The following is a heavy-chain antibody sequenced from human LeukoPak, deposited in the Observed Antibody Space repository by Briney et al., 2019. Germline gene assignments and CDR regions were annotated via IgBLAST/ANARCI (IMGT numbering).Heavy chain of an antibody. J-gene: IGHJ4*02. CDR3: ARGPLGGFDY. CDR1: GYSISSGYY. CDR2: IYHSGST. V-gene: IGHV4-38-2*02. Sequence: SETLSLTCTVSGYSISSGYYWGWIRQPPGKGLEWIGSIYHSGSTYYNPSLKSRVTISVDTSKNQFSLKLSSVTAADTAVYYCARGPLGGFDYWGQGTLVTVSS. D-gene: IGHD3-10*01.